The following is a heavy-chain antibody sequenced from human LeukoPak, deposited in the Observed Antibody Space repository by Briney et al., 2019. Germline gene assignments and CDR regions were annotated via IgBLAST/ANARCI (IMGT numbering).Heavy chain of an antibody. CDR2: MNPNSGNT. CDR1: GYTFTSYD. V-gene: IGHV1-8*03. CDR3: ARGSAGITMVRGVIITKGWFDP. D-gene: IGHD3-10*01. J-gene: IGHJ5*02. Sequence: ASVKVSCKASGYTFTSYDINWVRQAPGQGLEWMGWMNPNSGNTGYAQKFQGRVTITRNTSISTAYMELSSLRSADTAVYYCARGSAGITMVRGVIITKGWFDPWGQGTLVTVSS.